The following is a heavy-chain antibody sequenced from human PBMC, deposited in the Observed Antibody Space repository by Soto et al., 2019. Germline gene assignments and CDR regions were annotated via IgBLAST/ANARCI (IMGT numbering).Heavy chain of an antibody. CDR2: IRGSGDST. J-gene: IGHJ3*02. V-gene: IGHV3-23*01. CDR3: ARDGSGNDAFDI. Sequence: GGSLRLSCAASGFTFSSYAMSWVRQTSGKGLEWVSAIRGSGDSTYYADSVKGRLTISRDNSKNTLYLQMNSLRAEDTAVYYCARDGSGNDAFDIWGQGTMVTVSS. CDR1: GFTFSSYA. D-gene: IGHD3-10*01.